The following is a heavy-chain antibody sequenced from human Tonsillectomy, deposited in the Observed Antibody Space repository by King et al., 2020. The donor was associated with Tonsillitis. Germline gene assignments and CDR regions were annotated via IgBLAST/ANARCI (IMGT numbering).Heavy chain of an antibody. J-gene: IGHJ3*02. Sequence: VQLVESGGGLVKPGGSLRLSCSASGFTFSDYHMSWIRQAPGKGLEWVSYISSSGSIIYYADSMKGRFTISRDNAKNSLYLQMNSLRAEDTAVYYCARDIIPYDFWSGHSFDAFDIWGQGTMVTVSS. V-gene: IGHV3-11*01. CDR1: GFTFSDYH. D-gene: IGHD3-3*01. CDR3: ARDIIPYDFWSGHSFDAFDI. CDR2: ISSSGSII.